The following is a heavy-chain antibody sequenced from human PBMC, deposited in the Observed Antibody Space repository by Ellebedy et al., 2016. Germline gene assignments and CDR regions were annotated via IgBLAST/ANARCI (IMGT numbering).Heavy chain of an antibody. D-gene: IGHD3-22*01. CDR3: ARDDDTSSRYSIFNF. CDR1: GFSFRNYG. J-gene: IGHJ2*01. Sequence: GESLKISCAVSGFSFRNYGMHWVRQAPGKGLEWVAVLWYDGIRKYYADSVKGRFTVSRDTSKNTLYLQMDTLTAEDTGLYFCARDDDTSSRYSIFNFWGRGTLVTVSS. CDR2: LWYDGIRK. V-gene: IGHV3-33*01.